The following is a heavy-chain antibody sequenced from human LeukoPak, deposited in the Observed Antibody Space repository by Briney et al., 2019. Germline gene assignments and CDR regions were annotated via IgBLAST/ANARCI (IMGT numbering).Heavy chain of an antibody. CDR3: ASSNWFDP. CDR1: GYTFTGNY. J-gene: IGHJ5*02. CDR2: INPNSGGT. V-gene: IGHV1-2*02. Sequence: ASVKLCCKASGYTFTGNYMHLMRQAPGQGIEWMGWINPNSGGTNYAQKFQGRVSITRATANSTAYMELKMLRPEDKAVYYCASSNWFDPWGQGTLVTVSS.